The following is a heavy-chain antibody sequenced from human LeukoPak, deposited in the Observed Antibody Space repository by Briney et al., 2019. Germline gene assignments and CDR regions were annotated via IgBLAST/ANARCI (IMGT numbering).Heavy chain of an antibody. Sequence: GGSLRLSCAASGFTFSDYYMTWIRQAPGKELEWVSYISNSGSTIYYADSVKGRFTISRDNGKNSLYLQMNSLRAEDTAVYYCAREHTSGTYYIDYWGQGTLVTVSS. CDR3: AREHTSGTYYIDY. V-gene: IGHV3-11*01. D-gene: IGHD1-26*01. CDR2: ISNSGSTI. J-gene: IGHJ4*02. CDR1: GFTFSDYY.